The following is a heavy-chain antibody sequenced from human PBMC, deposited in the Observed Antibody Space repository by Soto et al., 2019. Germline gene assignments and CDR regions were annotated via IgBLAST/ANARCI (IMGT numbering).Heavy chain of an antibody. D-gene: IGHD3-22*01. CDR1: GYTFTSYY. J-gene: IGHJ4*02. V-gene: IGHV1-46*01. CDR3: ASEGYYDSSGYYGVGY. CDR2: INPSGGST. Sequence: QVQLVQSGAEVKKPGASVKVSCKASGYTFTSYYMHWVRQAPGQGLEWMGIINPSGGSTSYAQKFQGRVTMTRDTSTSTVYMELSSLRSEDTAVYYCASEGYYDSSGYYGVGYWGQGTLVTVSS.